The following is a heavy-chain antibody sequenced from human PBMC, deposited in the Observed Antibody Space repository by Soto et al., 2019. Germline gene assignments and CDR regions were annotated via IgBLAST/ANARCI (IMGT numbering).Heavy chain of an antibody. CDR1: GGSISSSSYY. CDR3: ARHSTGTTPPYYYYYYMDV. Sequence: SETLSLTCTVSGGSISSSSYYWGWIRQPPGKGLEWIGSIYYSGSTYYNPSLKSRVTISVDTSKNQFSLKLSSVTAADTAVYYCARHSTGTTPPYYYYYYMDVWGKGTTVTVSS. V-gene: IGHV4-39*01. J-gene: IGHJ6*03. CDR2: IYYSGST. D-gene: IGHD1-1*01.